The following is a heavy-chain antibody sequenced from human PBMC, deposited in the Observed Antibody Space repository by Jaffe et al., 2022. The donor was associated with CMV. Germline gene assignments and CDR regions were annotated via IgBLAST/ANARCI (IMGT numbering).Heavy chain of an antibody. V-gene: IGHV1-58*01. CDR2: IVVGSGNT. J-gene: IGHJ5*02. D-gene: IGHD3-9*01. Sequence: QMQLVQSGPEVKKPGTSVKVSCKASGFTFTSSAVQWVRQARGQRLEWIGWIVVGSGNTNYAQKFQERVTITRDMSTSTAYMELSSLRSEDTAVYYCAAVPFFDPTIDPWGQGTLVTVSS. CDR3: AAVPFFDPTIDP. CDR1: GFTFTSSA.